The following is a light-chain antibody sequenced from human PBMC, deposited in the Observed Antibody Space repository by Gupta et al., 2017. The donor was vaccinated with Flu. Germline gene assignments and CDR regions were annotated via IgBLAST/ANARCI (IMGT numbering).Light chain of an antibody. J-gene: IGKJ2*02. CDR1: QSISSY. Sequence: PSSLSASVGDRVTLTCLASQSISSYLNWFQQKPGKAPKLLIYAGSNVQTGVPSRFSGGRSGTDFTLTISSLQPEDFATYYCQQSYETPSTFGQGTKLEVK. CDR3: QQSYETPST. CDR2: AGS. V-gene: IGKV1-39*01.